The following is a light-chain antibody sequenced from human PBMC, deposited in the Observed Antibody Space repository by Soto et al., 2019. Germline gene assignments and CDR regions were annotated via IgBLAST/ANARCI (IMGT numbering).Light chain of an antibody. CDR2: VNSDGSH. V-gene: IGLV4-69*01. CDR1: SGHSSYV. CDR3: QTWGTGIRV. Sequence: QLVLTQSPSASASLGASVKLTCTLSSGHSSYVIAWHQQQPEKGPRYLMKVNSDGSHSKGDGIPDRFSGSSSGAERYLTISSFQSEDEADYYCQTWGTGIRVFGGGTKLTVL. J-gene: IGLJ2*01.